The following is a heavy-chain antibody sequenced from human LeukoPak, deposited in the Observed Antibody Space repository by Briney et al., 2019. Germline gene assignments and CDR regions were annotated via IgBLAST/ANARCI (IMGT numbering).Heavy chain of an antibody. V-gene: IGHV4-59*11. CDR2: IYYSGST. CDR1: GGSISSHY. J-gene: IGHJ4*02. D-gene: IGHD2-21*02. CDR3: ARVGGGYSFDY. Sequence: SETLSLTCTVSGGSISSHYWSWIRQPPGKGLEWIGYIYYSGSTNYNPSLKSRVTISVDTSKNQFSLKLSSVTAADTAVYYCARVGGGYSFDYWGQGTLVTVSS.